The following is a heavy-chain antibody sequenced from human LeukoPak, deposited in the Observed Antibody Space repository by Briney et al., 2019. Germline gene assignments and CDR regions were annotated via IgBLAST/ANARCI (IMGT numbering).Heavy chain of an antibody. Sequence: PSETLSLTCTVSGGSISSSSYYWGWIRQPPGKGLEWIGSIYYSGSTYYNPSLKSRVSISVDTSKNQFSLKLSSVTAADTAVYYCARRSSPDWYGGWFDPWGQGTLVTVSS. V-gene: IGHV4-39*01. D-gene: IGHD2-2*01. CDR2: IYYSGST. CDR1: GGSISSSSYY. J-gene: IGHJ5*02. CDR3: ARRSSPDWYGGWFDP.